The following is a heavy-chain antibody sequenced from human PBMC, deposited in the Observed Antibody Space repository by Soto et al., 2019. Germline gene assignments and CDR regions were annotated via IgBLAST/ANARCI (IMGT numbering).Heavy chain of an antibody. CDR3: ARGSHGDHDY. CDR2: ISGSGGST. CDR1: GFTFSSYA. D-gene: IGHD3-10*01. Sequence: GGSLRLSCAASGFTFSSYAMSWVRQAPGKGLEWVSAISGSGGSTYYADSVKGRFTISRDNSKNTLFLQMNNLRAEDTAVYYCARGSHGDHDYWGQGTLVTVSS. J-gene: IGHJ4*02. V-gene: IGHV3-23*01.